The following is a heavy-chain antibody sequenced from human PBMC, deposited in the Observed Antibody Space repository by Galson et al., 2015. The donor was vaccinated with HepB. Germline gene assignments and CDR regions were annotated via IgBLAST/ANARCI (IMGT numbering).Heavy chain of an antibody. V-gene: IGHV3-23*01. CDR2: ISGSGGST. CDR1: GFTFSDYY. J-gene: IGHJ6*02. Sequence: SLRLSCAASGFTFSDYYMSWVRQAPGKGLEWVSAISGSGGSTYYADSVKGRFTISRDNSKNTLYLQMNSLRAEDTAVYYCAKFIATSTVTLLYYYGMDVWGQGTTVTASS. CDR3: AKFIATSTVTLLYYYGMDV. D-gene: IGHD4-11*01.